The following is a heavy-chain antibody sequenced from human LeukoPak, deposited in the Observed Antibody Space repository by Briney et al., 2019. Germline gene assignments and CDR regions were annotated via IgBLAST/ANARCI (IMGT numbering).Heavy chain of an antibody. CDR3: ARVSYGFNGSGSYYYYYYYMDV. Sequence: SETLSLTCAVYGGSFSGYYRSWIRQPPGKGLEWIGYIYYSGSTNYNPSLKSRVTISVDTSKNQFSLKLSSVTAADTAVYYCARVSYGFNGSGSYYYYYYYMDVWGKGTTVTISS. J-gene: IGHJ6*03. CDR2: IYYSGST. CDR1: GGSFSGYY. D-gene: IGHD3-10*01. V-gene: IGHV4-59*01.